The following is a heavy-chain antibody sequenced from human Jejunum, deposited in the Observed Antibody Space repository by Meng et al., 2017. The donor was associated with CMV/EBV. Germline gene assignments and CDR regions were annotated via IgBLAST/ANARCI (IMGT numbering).Heavy chain of an antibody. J-gene: IGHJ4*02. V-gene: IGHV3-7*01. CDR2: MSHDGSEE. D-gene: IGHD2-8*01. CDR3: ARDRGPNTLDY. CDR1: GFTFSTYW. Sequence: AVSGFTFSTYWLPWVRQAPGKGLEWVVSMSHDGSEEYYLDSVRGRFTVSRDNAQDSVYLQMNSLRVEDTAIYYCARDRGPNTLDYWGQGTLVTVSS.